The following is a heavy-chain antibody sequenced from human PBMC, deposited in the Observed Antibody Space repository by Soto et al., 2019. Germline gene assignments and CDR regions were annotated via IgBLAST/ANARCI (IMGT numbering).Heavy chain of an antibody. D-gene: IGHD2-15*01. V-gene: IGHV3-23*01. CDR1: GFTFSSYA. Sequence: PGGSLRLSCAASGFTFSSYAMSWVRQAPGKGLEWVSAISGSGGSTYYADSVKGRFTISRDNSKNTLYLQMNSLRAEDTAVYYCATERREIYCSGGSCYSGDYYYYGMDVWGQGTTVTVSS. CDR2: ISGSGGST. CDR3: ATERREIYCSGGSCYSGDYYYYGMDV. J-gene: IGHJ6*02.